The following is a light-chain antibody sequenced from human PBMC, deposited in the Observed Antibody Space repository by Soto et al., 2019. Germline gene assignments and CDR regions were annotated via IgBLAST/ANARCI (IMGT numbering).Light chain of an antibody. J-gene: IGLJ2*01. V-gene: IGLV3-9*01. Sequence: SYELTQPLSVSVALGQTARITCGGSNIGSKKGHCYQQKPGQAPVRVIYNYISRPSGIPERVSGSNSGSTATLTISRAQAGDEADYYCQVWDTSTALIGGGTKLTVL. CDR2: NYI. CDR1: NIGSKK. CDR3: QVWDTSTAL.